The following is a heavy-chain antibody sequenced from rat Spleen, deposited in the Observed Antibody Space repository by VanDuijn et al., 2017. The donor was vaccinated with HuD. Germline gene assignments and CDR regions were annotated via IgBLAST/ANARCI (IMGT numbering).Heavy chain of an antibody. V-gene: IGHV2-4*01. CDR2: IWSGGST. CDR1: GFSLTNNG. J-gene: IGHJ1*01. D-gene: IGHD5-1*01. Sequence: QVQLKESGPGLVEPSQTLSLTCTISGFSLTNNGVSWVRQPPGKGLEWIGAIWSGGSTDYNSALKSRLSISRDTSKSQVFLKMNSLQPEDTGTYYCARPNQLGGYWYLDFWGPGTMVTVSS. CDR3: ARPNQLGGYWYLDF.